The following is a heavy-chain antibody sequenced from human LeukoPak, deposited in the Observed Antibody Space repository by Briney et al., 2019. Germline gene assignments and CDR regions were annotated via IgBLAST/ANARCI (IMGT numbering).Heavy chain of an antibody. CDR3: AIGRPGAAAGLFQH. CDR1: GYTFTSYD. J-gene: IGHJ1*01. CDR2: MNPNNGNT. D-gene: IGHD6-13*01. Sequence: ASVKVSCKASGYTFTSYDINWVRQATGQGLEWMGWMNPNNGNTGYAQKFQGRVTITADKSTSTAYMELSSLRSEDTAVYYCAIGRPGAAAGLFQHWGQGTLVTVSS. V-gene: IGHV1-8*01.